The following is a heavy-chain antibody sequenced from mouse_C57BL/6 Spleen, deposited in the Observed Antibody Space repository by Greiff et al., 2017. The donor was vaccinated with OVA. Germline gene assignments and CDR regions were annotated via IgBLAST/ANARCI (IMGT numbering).Heavy chain of an antibody. Sequence: QVQLQQSGAELARPGASVKLSCKASGYTFTSYGISWVKQRTGQGLEWIGVIYPRSGNTYYNEKFKGKATLTADKSSSTAYMELRSLTSEDSAFYFCSCDEYYCNSADSLDYWGQGTSVTVSS. CDR3: SCDEYYCNSADSLDY. CDR2: IYPRSGNT. V-gene: IGHV1-81*01. CDR1: GYTFTSYG. D-gene: IGHD1-1*01. J-gene: IGHJ4*01.